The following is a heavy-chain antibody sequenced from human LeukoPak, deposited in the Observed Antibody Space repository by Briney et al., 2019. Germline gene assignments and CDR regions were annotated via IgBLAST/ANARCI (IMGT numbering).Heavy chain of an antibody. CDR2: INHSGST. Sequence: PSETLSLTCAVYGGSFSGYYWSWIRQPPGKGLEWIGEINHSGSTNYNPSLKSRVTISVDTSKNQFSLKLSSVTAADTAVYYCARGDGITGTQGRLDYWGQGTLVTVSP. V-gene: IGHV4-34*01. CDR1: GGSFSGYY. J-gene: IGHJ4*02. D-gene: IGHD1-20*01. CDR3: ARGDGITGTQGRLDY.